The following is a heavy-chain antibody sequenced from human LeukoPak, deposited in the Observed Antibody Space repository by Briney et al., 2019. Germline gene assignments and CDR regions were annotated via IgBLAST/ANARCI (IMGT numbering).Heavy chain of an antibody. J-gene: IGHJ4*02. V-gene: IGHV1-8*03. CDR2: MNPNSGNT. CDR3: ARMGPDILTGYYPNFDY. D-gene: IGHD3-9*01. Sequence: GASVKVSCKASGYTFTSYDINWVRQATGQGLEWMGWMNPNSGNTGYAQKFQGRVTITRNTSISTAYMELSSLRSGDTAVYYCARMGPDILTGYYPNFDYWGQGTLVTVSS. CDR1: GYTFTSYD.